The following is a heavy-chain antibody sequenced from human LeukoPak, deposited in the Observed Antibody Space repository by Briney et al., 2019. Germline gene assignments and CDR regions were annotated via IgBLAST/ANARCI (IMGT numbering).Heavy chain of an antibody. V-gene: IGHV3-21*01. CDR1: GFTFSSYS. CDR3: ARAGYFDWLLSPGDY. D-gene: IGHD3-9*01. Sequence: GGSLRLSCAASGFTFSSYSMNWVRQAPGKGLDWVSSISSGSSYLYYADSLKGRFTISRDNAKNSLYLQMNSLRAEDTAVYYCARAGYFDWLLSPGDYWGQGTLVTVSS. CDR2: ISSGSSYL. J-gene: IGHJ4*02.